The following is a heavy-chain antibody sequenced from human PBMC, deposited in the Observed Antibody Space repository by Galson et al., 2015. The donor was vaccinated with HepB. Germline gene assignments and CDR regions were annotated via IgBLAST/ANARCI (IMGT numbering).Heavy chain of an antibody. V-gene: IGHV3-53*01. CDR2: TYSAGTS. Sequence: SLRLSCAASGFTVSSTHMSWVRQAPGKGLEWVSITYSAGTSYYADSVKGRFTVSRDNSKNTLYLQMNNLRAEDTAVYYCERKRSDYGDYAFFDYWGQGTLVTVSS. CDR3: ERKRSDYGDYAFFDY. CDR1: GFTVSSTH. J-gene: IGHJ4*02. D-gene: IGHD4-17*01.